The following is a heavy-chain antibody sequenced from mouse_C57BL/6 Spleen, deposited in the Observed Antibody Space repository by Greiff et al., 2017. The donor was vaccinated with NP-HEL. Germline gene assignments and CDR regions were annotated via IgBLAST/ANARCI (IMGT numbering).Heavy chain of an antibody. CDR2: INPSNGGT. V-gene: IGHV1-53*01. CDR3: AREDGSSYYAMDY. D-gene: IGHD1-1*01. CDR1: GYTFTSYW. J-gene: IGHJ4*01. Sequence: QVQLQQPGTELVKPGASVKLSCKASGYTFTSYWMHWVKQRPGQGLEWIGNINPSNGGTNYNEKCKSKATLTVDKSSSPAYLQLSSLTSEDSAVYYCAREDGSSYYAMDYWGQGTSVTVSS.